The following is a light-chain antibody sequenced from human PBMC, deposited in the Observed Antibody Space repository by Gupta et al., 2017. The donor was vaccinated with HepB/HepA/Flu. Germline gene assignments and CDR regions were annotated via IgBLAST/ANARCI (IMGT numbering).Light chain of an antibody. CDR2: RVS. CDR1: QNLLFSDGNTF. CDR3: VQGTHCPLS. V-gene: IGKV2-30*01. J-gene: IGKJ4*01. Sequence: DAVLTQSSLSLPVTLGQSASISCRSSQNLLFSDGNTFLHWYQQRPGQSPRRLIYRVSTRDSGVPDRFSGSGSGTDFTLKISRVEAEDFGVYYCVQGTHCPLSFGGGTKVEIK.